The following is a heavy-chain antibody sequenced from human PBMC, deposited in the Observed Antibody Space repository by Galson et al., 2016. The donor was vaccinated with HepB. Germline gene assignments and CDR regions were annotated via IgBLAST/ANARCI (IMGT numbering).Heavy chain of an antibody. D-gene: IGHD1-1*01. J-gene: IGHJ6*04. Sequence: SLRLSCADSGFIFRSYAMNWVRQAPGRGLEWLSVISNDGNNTYFADSVKGRFTISRDNSKNTLYLQMNSLRAEDTAVYYCSRFKASPWNDYYYYGMDVWGKGTTVTVSS. CDR1: GFIFRSYA. V-gene: IGHV3-30-3*01. CDR3: SRFKASPWNDYYYYGMDV. CDR2: ISNDGNNT.